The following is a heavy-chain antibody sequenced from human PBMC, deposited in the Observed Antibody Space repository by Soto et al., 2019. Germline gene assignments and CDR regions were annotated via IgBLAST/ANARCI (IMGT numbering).Heavy chain of an antibody. Sequence: QVQLVQSGAEVQKPGSSVKVSCKASGGTFSSYAISWVRQAPGQGLEWMGGIIPIFGTANYAQNFQGRVTITADESTRTDYMELRSIRSEDKDVYYCARDLPPRGYNVVVPAAGYDDYGMAFWGKVSTVTVSS. J-gene: IGHJ6*04. CDR2: IIPIFGTA. D-gene: IGHD2-2*01. CDR1: GGTFSSYA. CDR3: ARDLPPRGYNVVVPAAGYDDYGMAF. V-gene: IGHV1-69*01.